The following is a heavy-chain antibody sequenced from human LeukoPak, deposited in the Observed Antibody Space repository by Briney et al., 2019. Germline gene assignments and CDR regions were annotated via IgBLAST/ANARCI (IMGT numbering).Heavy chain of an antibody. CDR3: ARDLLFDDSSGYSFDP. CDR2: INWNGGST. Sequence: GGSLRLSCAASGLTFDDYGMSWVRQAPGKGLEWVSGINWNGGSTGYADSVKGRFTISRDNAKNSLYLQMNGLRAEDTALYYCARDLLFDDSSGYSFDPWGQGTLVTVSS. J-gene: IGHJ5*02. CDR1: GLTFDDYG. D-gene: IGHD3-22*01. V-gene: IGHV3-20*04.